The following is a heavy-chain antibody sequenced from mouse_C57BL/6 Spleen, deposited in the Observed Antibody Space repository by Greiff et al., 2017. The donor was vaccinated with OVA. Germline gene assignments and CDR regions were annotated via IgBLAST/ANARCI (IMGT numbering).Heavy chain of an antibody. CDR1: GYTFTDYN. CDR2: INPNNGGT. D-gene: IGHD1-1*01. CDR3: ARVIWDDYYGSSYPFDY. Sequence: VQLQQSGPELVKPGASVKMSCKASGYTFTDYNMHWVKQSHGKSLEWIGYINPNNGGTSYNQKFKGKATLTVNKSSSTAYMELRSLTSEDSAVYYCARVIWDDYYGSSYPFDYWGQGTTLTVSS. V-gene: IGHV1-22*01. J-gene: IGHJ2*01.